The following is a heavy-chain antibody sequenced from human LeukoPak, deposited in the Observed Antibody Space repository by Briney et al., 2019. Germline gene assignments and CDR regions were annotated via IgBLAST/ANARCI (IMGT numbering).Heavy chain of an antibody. D-gene: IGHD3-22*01. CDR2: ISGSGGST. CDR1: GFTFSSYA. J-gene: IGHJ4*02. V-gene: IGHV3-23*01. Sequence: RAGGSLRLSCAASGFTFSSYAMSWVRQAPGKGLEWVSAISGSGGSTYYADSVKGRFTISRDNSKNTLYLQMNSLRAEDTAVYYCAKMVHYDSSGYYGDYWGQGTLVTVSS. CDR3: AKMVHYDSSGYYGDY.